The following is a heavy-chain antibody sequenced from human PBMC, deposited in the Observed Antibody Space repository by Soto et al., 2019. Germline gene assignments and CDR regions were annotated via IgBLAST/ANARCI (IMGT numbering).Heavy chain of an antibody. D-gene: IGHD6-19*01. J-gene: IGHJ6*02. Sequence: QVQLVQSGAEVKKPGASVKVSCKASGYNFISYDINWVRQAPGQGLEWMGWMNPDTDFGNTGYASKFQGRVTMTRDTSTNTAYMELSSLRSDDTAISYCARTSSWYNSYYGLDAWGQGTTVIVSS. CDR2: MNPDTDFGNT. CDR1: GYNFISYD. V-gene: IGHV1-8*01. CDR3: ARTSSWYNSYYGLDA.